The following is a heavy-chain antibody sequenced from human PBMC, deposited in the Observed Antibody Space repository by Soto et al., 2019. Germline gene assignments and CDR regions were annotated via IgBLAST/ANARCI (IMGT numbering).Heavy chain of an antibody. CDR3: ARGSPNWFDP. Sequence: GASVKVSCKASGYTFTSYAMHWVRQAPGQRLEWMGWINAGNGNTKYSQKFQGRVTITRDTSASTAYMGLSSLRSEDTAVYYCARGSPNWFDPWGQGTLVTVSS. CDR1: GYTFTSYA. CDR2: INAGNGNT. J-gene: IGHJ5*02. V-gene: IGHV1-3*01.